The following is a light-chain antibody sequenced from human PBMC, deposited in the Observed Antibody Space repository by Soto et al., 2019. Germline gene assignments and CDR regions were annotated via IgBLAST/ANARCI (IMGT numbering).Light chain of an antibody. CDR1: QYINTR. J-gene: IGKJ1*01. CDR2: QTS. Sequence: EIVLTQSPATLSSFPGDRVTLSCRASQYINTRLAWYQHRPGQAPRLLIYQTSLRAAGVPARFSGSGSGTDFTLTISSLQSEDFAVYHCQHYDEWPWTFGQGTKVDIK. CDR3: QHYDEWPWT. V-gene: IGKV3-15*01.